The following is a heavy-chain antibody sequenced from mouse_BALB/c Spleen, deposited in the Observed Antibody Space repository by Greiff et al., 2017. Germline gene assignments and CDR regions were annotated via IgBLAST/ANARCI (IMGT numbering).Heavy chain of an antibody. CDR1: GFTFSSYA. J-gene: IGHJ2*01. Sequence: EVKLMESGGGLVKPGGSLKLSCAASGFTFSSYAMSWVRQTPEKRLEWVASISSGGSTYYPDSVKGRFTISRDNARNILYLQMSSLRSEDTAMYYCARDDYDENFDYWGQGTTLTVSS. CDR2: ISSGGST. CDR3: ARDDYDENFDY. D-gene: IGHD2-4*01. V-gene: IGHV5-6-5*01.